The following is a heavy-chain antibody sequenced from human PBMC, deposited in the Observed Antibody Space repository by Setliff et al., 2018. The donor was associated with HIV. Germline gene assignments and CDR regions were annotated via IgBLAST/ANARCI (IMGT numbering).Heavy chain of an antibody. V-gene: IGHV4-4*09. CDR3: ARSPRIGVAGEFEY. Sequence: KTSETLSLTCTVSGGSISGHYWSWIRQPPGRGLEWIGYIYSSGSTNFSPPLQSRVTISVDTSKNQSSLKVNSVTAADTAVYYCARSPRIGVAGEFEYWGQGTLVTVSS. J-gene: IGHJ4*02. CDR1: GGSISGHY. D-gene: IGHD6-19*01. CDR2: IYSSGST.